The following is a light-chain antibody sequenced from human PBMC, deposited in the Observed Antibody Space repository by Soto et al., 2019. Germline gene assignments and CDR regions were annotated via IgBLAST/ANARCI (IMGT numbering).Light chain of an antibody. V-gene: IGKV3-20*01. Sequence: EIVLTQSPGTLSLSPGERATLSCRASQSFSSSYLAGYQQKPGQAPRLLIYGASSRATGIPDRFSGSGSGTHFTLTISSLEPEDFAVYYCQHYGSALFTFGPGTKVDVK. CDR3: QHYGSALFT. CDR1: QSFSSSY. J-gene: IGKJ3*01. CDR2: GAS.